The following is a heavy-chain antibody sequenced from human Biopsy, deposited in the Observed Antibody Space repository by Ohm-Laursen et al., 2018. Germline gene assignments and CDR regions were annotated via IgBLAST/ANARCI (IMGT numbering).Heavy chain of an antibody. CDR1: GFSISINY. CDR3: ARGRGGLAPLDD. J-gene: IGHJ4*02. Sequence: GSLRLSCAASGFSISINYMSWVRQAPGKGLEWISVSNSGGSTYYADSVKDRFTISRDNSNNAVFLQMNSLRAEGTAVYYCARGRGGLAPLDDWGPGTLVTVSS. V-gene: IGHV3-66*01. CDR2: SNSGGST.